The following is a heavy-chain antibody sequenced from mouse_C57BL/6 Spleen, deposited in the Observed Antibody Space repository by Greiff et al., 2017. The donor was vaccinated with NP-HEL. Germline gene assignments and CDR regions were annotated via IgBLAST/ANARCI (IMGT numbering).Heavy chain of an antibody. CDR3: ARGGVLRPGFAY. Sequence: EVQLQQSGPELVKPGASVKISCKASGYTFTDYYMNWVKQSHGKSLEWIGDINPNNGGTSYNQKFKGKATLTVDKSSSTAYMELRSLTSEDSAVYYCARGGVLRPGFAYWGQGTLVTVSA. CDR1: GYTFTDYY. CDR2: INPNNGGT. D-gene: IGHD1-2*01. J-gene: IGHJ3*01. V-gene: IGHV1-26*01.